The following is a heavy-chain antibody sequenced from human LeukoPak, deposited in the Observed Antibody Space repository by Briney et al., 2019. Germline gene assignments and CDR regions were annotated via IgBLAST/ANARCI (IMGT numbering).Heavy chain of an antibody. J-gene: IGHJ5*02. CDR3: ARDSSSWYWFDP. D-gene: IGHD6-13*01. CDR2: INPNSGGT. CDR1: GYTFTGYY. Sequence: ASVKVSCKASGYTFTGYYMHWVRQAPGQGLEWMGWINPNSGGTKYAQKFKGRVTMTRDTSISTAYMELSRLRSDDTAVYYCARDSSSWYWFDPWGQGTLVIVSS. V-gene: IGHV1-2*02.